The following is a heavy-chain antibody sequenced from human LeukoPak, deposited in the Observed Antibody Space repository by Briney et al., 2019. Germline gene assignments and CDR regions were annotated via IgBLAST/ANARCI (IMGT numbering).Heavy chain of an antibody. D-gene: IGHD3-10*01. Sequence: ASVKVSCKSSGLTLAHANEYMHWVRQAPGQGLEWMGLINLYTGGPAYAQNFQGRVSMTRDTSTGTVYMRLSSLRFDDTAVYFCARYLPVGFGSRAYWGQGTLVTVSS. CDR2: INLYTGGP. CDR3: ARYLPVGFGSRAY. J-gene: IGHJ4*02. V-gene: IGHV1-46*01. CDR1: GLTLAHANEY.